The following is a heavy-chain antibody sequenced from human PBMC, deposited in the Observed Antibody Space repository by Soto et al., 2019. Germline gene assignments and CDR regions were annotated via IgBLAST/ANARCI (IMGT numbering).Heavy chain of an antibody. CDR2: INAGNGNT. CDR1: GYTFTGYA. CDR3: ARAVAVPADFDY. Sequence: QVQLVQSGAEEKKPGASVKVSCKASGYTFTGYAMHWVRQAPGQRLEWMGWINAGNGNTKYSQKFQGRVTITRDTSASAGYMELSSLSSEDTAVYYCARAVAVPADFDYWGQGTLVTVSS. J-gene: IGHJ4*02. V-gene: IGHV1-3*05. D-gene: IGHD6-19*01.